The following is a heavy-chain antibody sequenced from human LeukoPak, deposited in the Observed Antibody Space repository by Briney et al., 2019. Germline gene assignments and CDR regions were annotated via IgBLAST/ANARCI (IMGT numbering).Heavy chain of an antibody. D-gene: IGHD5-24*01. Sequence: PSETLSLTCTVSGGSISSSSHYWGWIRQPPGKRLEWIGSIYYSGSTYYNPSLKSRVTISVDTSKSQFSLKLSSVTAADTAVYYCARVGSRWLQPTFDYGGQGTLVTVSS. V-gene: IGHV4-39*07. J-gene: IGHJ4*02. CDR2: IYYSGST. CDR1: GGSISSSSHY. CDR3: ARVGSRWLQPTFDY.